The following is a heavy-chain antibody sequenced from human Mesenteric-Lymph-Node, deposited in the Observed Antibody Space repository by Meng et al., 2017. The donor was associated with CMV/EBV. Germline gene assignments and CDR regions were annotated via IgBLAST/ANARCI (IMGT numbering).Heavy chain of an antibody. J-gene: IGHJ4*02. CDR1: GGSFSNYY. D-gene: IGHD6-19*01. CDR2: IFHRGST. CDR3: ARHSISVAGFDY. V-gene: IGHV4-59*01. Sequence: SETLSLTCTVSGGSFSNYYWSWIRQPPGRGLEWIGFIFHRGSTSYNPSLESRVSMTVDTSKNQFSLKVTSVTAADTAMYYCARHSISVAGFDYWGQGTLVTVSS.